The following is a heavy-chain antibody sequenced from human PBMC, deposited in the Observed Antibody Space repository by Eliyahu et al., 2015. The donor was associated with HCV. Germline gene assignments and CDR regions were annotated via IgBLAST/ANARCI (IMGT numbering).Heavy chain of an antibody. CDR2: ISSSSSYI. CDR3: AAVRGEDGMDV. V-gene: IGHV3-21*01. J-gene: IGHJ6*02. CDR1: GFTFSSYS. Sequence: EVQLVESGGGLVKPGGSLRLSCAASGFTFSSYSMNWVRQAPGKGLEWVSSISSSSSYIYYADSVKGRFTISRDNAKNSLYLQMNSLRAEDTAVYYCAAVRGEDGMDVWGQGTTVTVSS. D-gene: IGHD3-10*01.